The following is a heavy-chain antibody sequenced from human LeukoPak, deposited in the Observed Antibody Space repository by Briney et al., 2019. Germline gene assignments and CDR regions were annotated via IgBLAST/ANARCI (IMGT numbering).Heavy chain of an antibody. CDR3: AREGSGTYSKYLDY. D-gene: IGHD1-26*01. V-gene: IGHV3-33*01. Sequence: GGSLRLSCAASGFTFSSYVMHWVRQAPGKGLEWVAVIWYDGSNKYSADSVKGRFITSRDNSKNMLYLQMNSLRAEDTAVYYCAREGSGTYSKYLDYWDQGTLVTVSS. CDR1: GFTFSSYV. J-gene: IGHJ4*02. CDR2: IWYDGSNK.